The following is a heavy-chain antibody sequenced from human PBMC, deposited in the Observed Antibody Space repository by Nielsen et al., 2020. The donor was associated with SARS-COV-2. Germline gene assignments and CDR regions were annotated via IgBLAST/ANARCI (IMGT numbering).Heavy chain of an antibody. CDR2: RSAYNGNT. CDR3: ARAGARAGTQLQI. V-gene: IGHV1-18*01. Sequence: ASVKVSCKASGYEFGTYGITWVRQAPAQGLEWMGWRSAYNGNTNSAQKFQGRLTMTTDTSSNTAFMELRGLTLDDTALYFCARAGARAGTQLQIWGQGTLVIVSS. CDR1: GYEFGTYG. J-gene: IGHJ4*02. D-gene: IGHD6-19*01.